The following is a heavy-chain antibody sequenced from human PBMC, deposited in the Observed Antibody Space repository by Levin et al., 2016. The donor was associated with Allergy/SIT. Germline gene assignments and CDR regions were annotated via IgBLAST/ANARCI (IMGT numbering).Heavy chain of an antibody. CDR2: INADGTGT. Sequence: GESLKISCEAYGFAFSTYWMHWVRQAPGKGLVWVSRINADGTGTSYADSVKGRFTTSRDNAKDSLYLQMNSLRAEDTAIYYCARDEELSGDKVGDWGQGTLVTVSS. D-gene: IGHD5-12*01. J-gene: IGHJ4*02. CDR3: ARDEELSGDKVGD. V-gene: IGHV3-74*01. CDR1: GFAFSTYW.